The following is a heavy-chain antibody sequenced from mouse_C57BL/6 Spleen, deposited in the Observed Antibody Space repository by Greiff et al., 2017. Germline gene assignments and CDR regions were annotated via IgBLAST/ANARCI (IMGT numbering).Heavy chain of an antibody. V-gene: IGHV5-6*01. CDR1: GFTFSSYG. CDR3: ARYYYGSSTALAY. D-gene: IGHD1-1*01. J-gene: IGHJ3*01. Sequence: EVMLVESGGDLVKPGGSLKLSCAASGFTFSSYGMSWVRQTPDKRLEWVATISSGGSYTYYPDSVKGRFTISRDNAKNTLYLQMSSLKSEDTAMYYCARYYYGSSTALAYWGQGTLVTVSA. CDR2: ISSGGSYT.